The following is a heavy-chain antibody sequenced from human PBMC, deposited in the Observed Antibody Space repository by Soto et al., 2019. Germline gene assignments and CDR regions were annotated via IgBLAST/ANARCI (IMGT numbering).Heavy chain of an antibody. D-gene: IGHD6-13*01. CDR3: ARDSSVLSSSWYDRFDP. CDR1: GFTFSSYW. J-gene: IGHJ5*02. V-gene: IGHV3-7*05. CDR2: IKQDGSEK. Sequence: GGSLRLSCAASGFTFSSYWMSWVRQAPGKGLEWVANIKQDGSEKYYVDSVKGRFTISRDNAKNSLYLQMNSLRAEDTAVYYCARDSSVLSSSWYDRFDPWGQGTLVTVSS.